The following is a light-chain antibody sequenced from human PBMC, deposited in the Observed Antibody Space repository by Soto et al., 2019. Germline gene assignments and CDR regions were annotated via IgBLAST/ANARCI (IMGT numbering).Light chain of an antibody. CDR2: AAS. J-gene: IGKJ1*01. Sequence: EVVLTQSPGTLSLSPGERATLSCRASQSVTSSYLAWYQQKPGQAPRLLIYAASSRATGIPDRFSGSGSGTDITLSISRREPEDFAVYYSQQYGGSVTWMFGQGTKVEI. V-gene: IGKV3-20*01. CDR3: QQYGGSVTWM. CDR1: QSVTSSY.